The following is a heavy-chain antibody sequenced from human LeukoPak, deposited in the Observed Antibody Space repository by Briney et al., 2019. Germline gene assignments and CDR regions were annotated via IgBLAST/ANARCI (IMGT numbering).Heavy chain of an antibody. CDR3: AKDPIGYYDSSGYQEDFQH. D-gene: IGHD3-22*01. CDR1: GFTFSSYG. Sequence: GGTLRLSYAASGFTFSSYGMSWVRQAPGKGLEWVSGISGSGGSTYYADSVKGRFTISRDNSKNTLYLQMNSLRAEDTAVYYCAKDPIGYYDSSGYQEDFQHWGQGTLITVSS. V-gene: IGHV3-23*01. CDR2: ISGSGGST. J-gene: IGHJ1*01.